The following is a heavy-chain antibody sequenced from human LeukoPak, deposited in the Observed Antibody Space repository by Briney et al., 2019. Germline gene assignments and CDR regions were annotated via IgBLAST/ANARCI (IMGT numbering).Heavy chain of an antibody. Sequence: GGSLRLSCAASGFTSGFTFSGFEMNWVRQAPGKGLEWLSYISTSGSTIYYADSVKGRFTISRDNAKNSLFLQMNSLRAEDTAIYYCAIYAVEPGDYWGQGTLVTVSS. V-gene: IGHV3-48*03. CDR2: ISTSGSTI. CDR3: AIYAVEPGDY. D-gene: IGHD4-23*01. CDR1: GFTFSGFE. J-gene: IGHJ4*02.